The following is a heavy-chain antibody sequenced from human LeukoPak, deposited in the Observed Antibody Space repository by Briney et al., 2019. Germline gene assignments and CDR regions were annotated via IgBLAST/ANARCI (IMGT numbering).Heavy chain of an antibody. CDR1: GGSISSSSYY. CDR2: IYYSGST. CDR3: ASTAMAYYYGMDV. Sequence: PSETLSLTCTVSGGSISSSSYYWGWIRQPPGKGLEWIGSIYYSGSTYYNPSLKSRVTISVDTSKNQFSLKLSSVTAADTAVYYCASTAMAYYYGMDVWGQGTTVTVSS. J-gene: IGHJ6*02. D-gene: IGHD5-18*01. V-gene: IGHV4-39*07.